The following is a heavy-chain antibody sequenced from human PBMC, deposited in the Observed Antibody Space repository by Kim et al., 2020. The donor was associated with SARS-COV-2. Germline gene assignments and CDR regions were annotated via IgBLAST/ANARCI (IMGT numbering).Heavy chain of an antibody. CDR1: GFTFSSYA. D-gene: IGHD3-10*01. V-gene: IGHV3-30-3*01. CDR3: ARDGATLVRGIIQYYYYAMDV. J-gene: IGHJ6*02. Sequence: GGSLRLSCAASGFTFSSYAMHWVRQAPGKGLEWVALISYEGSNKYYADSVKGRFTISRDNSKNTLYLQMSSLRAEDTAVYYCARDGATLVRGIIQYYYYAMDVGGQGTTVTVSS. CDR2: ISYEGSNK.